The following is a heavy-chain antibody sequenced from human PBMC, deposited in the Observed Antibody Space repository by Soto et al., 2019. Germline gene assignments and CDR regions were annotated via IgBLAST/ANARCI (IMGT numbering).Heavy chain of an antibody. CDR3: AKARAQYYDFWSGYPVDY. CDR1: GFSFSSNA. V-gene: IGHV3-23*01. J-gene: IGHJ4*02. CDR2: ISGSGAST. Sequence: PGGSLRLSCAASGFSFSSNAMNWVRQAPGKGLEWVSGISGSGASTYYADSVRGRFTISRDNSKNTLYLQMNSLRAEDMAVYYCAKARAQYYDFWSGYPVDYWGQGTLVTVSS. D-gene: IGHD3-3*01.